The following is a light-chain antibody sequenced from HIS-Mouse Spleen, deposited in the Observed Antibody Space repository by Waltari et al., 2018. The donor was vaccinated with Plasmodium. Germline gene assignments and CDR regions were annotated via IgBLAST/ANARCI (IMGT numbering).Light chain of an antibody. V-gene: IGLV2-23*01. CDR2: EGS. Sequence: QSALTQPASVSGSPGQSITISCTGTSRDVGSYNLVSWYQQHPGKAPKLMIYEGSKRPSGVSNRFSGSKSGKTASLTISGLQAEDEADYYCCSYAGSSTYVFGTGTKVTVL. J-gene: IGLJ1*01. CDR3: CSYAGSSTYV. CDR1: SRDVGSYNL.